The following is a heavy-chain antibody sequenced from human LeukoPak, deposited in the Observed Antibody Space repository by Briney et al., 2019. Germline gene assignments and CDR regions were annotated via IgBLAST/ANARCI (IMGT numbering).Heavy chain of an antibody. J-gene: IGHJ4*02. V-gene: IGHV4-61*02. CDR3: ARANVLLWFGELFQSGLDY. CDR1: GGSISSGSYY. Sequence: PSETLSLTCTVSGGSISSGSYYWRWIRQPAGKGLEWIGRIYTSGSTNYNPSLKSRVTISVDTSKNQFSLKLSSVTAADTAVYYCARANVLLWFGELFQSGLDYWGQGTLVTVSS. CDR2: IYTSGST. D-gene: IGHD3-10*01.